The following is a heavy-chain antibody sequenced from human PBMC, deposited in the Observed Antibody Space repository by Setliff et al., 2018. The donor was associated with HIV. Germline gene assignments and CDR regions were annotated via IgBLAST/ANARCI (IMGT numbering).Heavy chain of an antibody. V-gene: IGHV1-3*03. CDR1: GFTFNNYV. Sequence: ASVKVSCKASGFTFNNYVIHWVRQAPGQRLGWMGWINIYNGYIKYSEEFQARVTMARDTFANTAYMELSGLRSEDTAVYYCSRFSTRDTFDVWGQGTTVTVSS. CDR3: SRFSTRDTFDV. J-gene: IGHJ3*01. D-gene: IGHD2-2*01. CDR2: INIYNGYI.